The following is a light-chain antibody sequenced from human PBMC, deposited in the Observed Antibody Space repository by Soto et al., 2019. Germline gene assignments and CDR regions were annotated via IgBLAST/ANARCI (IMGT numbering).Light chain of an antibody. V-gene: IGLV2-11*01. J-gene: IGLJ2*01. CDR2: EVN. Sequence: QSALTQPRSVSGSPGQSVTISCTATGSDVGDSSHVSWYQLHPGKAPKLMIYEVNNRPSGVPDRFSGSKSGSTASLTISGLQAEDEAEYYCSSYTTSSTLVVFGGGTKLTVL. CDR3: SSYTTSSTLVV. CDR1: GSDVGDSSH.